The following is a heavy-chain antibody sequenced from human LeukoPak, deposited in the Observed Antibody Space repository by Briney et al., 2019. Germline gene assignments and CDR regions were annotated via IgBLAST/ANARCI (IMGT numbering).Heavy chain of an antibody. CDR1: GFTFSSYS. V-gene: IGHV3-21*01. J-gene: IGHJ4*02. CDR3: ARAGLIQLWLDY. Sequence: PGGSLRLSCAASGFTFSSYSMNWVRQAPGKGLEWVSSISSSSSYIYYADSVKGRFTISRENAKNSLYLQMNSLRAEDTAVYYCARAGLIQLWLDYWGQGTLVTVSS. CDR2: ISSSSSYI. D-gene: IGHD5-18*01.